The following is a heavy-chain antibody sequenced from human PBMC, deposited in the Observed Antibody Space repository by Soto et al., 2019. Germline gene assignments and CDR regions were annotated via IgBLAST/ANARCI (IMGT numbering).Heavy chain of an antibody. CDR2: INPNSGGT. V-gene: IGHV1-2*02. J-gene: IGHJ3*02. CDR3: ARGGAAAAGPPDAFDI. D-gene: IGHD6-13*01. CDR1: GYTFTGYY. Sequence: ASVKVSCKASGYTFTGYYMHWVRQAPGQGREWMGWINPNSGGTNYAQKFQGRVTMTRDTSISTAYMGMSRLRSDDTAVYYCARGGAAAAGPPDAFDIWGQGTMVTVSS.